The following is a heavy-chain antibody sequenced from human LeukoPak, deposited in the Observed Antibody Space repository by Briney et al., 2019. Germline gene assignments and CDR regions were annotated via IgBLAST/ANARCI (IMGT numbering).Heavy chain of an antibody. D-gene: IGHD5-12*01. CDR3: AKGAYDYIEIGYFDS. CDR2: LIGSSGST. J-gene: IGHJ4*02. Sequence: GGSLRLSCAASGFTSTNYAMNWVRQAPGKGLEWVTVLIGSSGSTDYADSVKGRFTISRDTSKNTLFLQMNSLRAEDTAIYYCAKGAYDYIEIGYFDSWGQGTLVTVSS. CDR1: GFTSTNYA. V-gene: IGHV3-23*01.